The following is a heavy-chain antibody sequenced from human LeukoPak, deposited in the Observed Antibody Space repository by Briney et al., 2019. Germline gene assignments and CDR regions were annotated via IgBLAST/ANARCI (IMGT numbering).Heavy chain of an antibody. CDR2: ISAYNGNT. CDR1: GYTFTSYG. V-gene: IGHV1-18*01. CDR3: ARESRNIAVAGTTPDNDY. D-gene: IGHD6-19*01. J-gene: IGHJ4*02. Sequence: ASVKVSCKASGYTFTSYGIGWVRQAPGQGLEWMGWISAYNGNTNYAQKLQGRVTMTTDTSTSTAYMELRSLRSDDTAVYYCARESRNIAVAGTTPDNDYWGQGTLVTVSS.